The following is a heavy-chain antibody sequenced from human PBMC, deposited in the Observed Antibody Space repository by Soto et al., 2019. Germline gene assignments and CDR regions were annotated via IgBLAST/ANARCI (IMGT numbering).Heavy chain of an antibody. J-gene: IGHJ6*02. CDR1: VFTFRSFH. CDR2: ITSSGDTI. V-gene: IGHV3-48*02. Sequence: PGGSLRLSCAASVFTFRSFHMNWVRQAPGRGLEWVAYITSSGDTIYYSDSVKGRFTISRDNGKNSLFLQMNRLRDEDTAVYYCARVVVVIPPGYYYAMDVWGQGTTVTVSS. CDR3: ARVVVVIPPGYYYAMDV. D-gene: IGHD3-22*01.